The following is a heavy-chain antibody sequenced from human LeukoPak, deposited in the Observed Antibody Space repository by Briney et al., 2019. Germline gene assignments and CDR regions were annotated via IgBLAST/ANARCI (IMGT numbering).Heavy chain of an antibody. Sequence: ASVKVSCKPSGYTFTTYVIHWVRQAPGQGLESLGWINTANGDTEYSQRFQGRVTLARDTSASTVYMELNSLKSEDTAMFYCARDRCSGGICYSSLVYWGQGTLVTVSS. V-gene: IGHV1-3*04. D-gene: IGHD2-15*01. CDR3: ARDRCSGGICYSSLVY. CDR2: INTANGDT. J-gene: IGHJ4*02. CDR1: GYTFTTYV.